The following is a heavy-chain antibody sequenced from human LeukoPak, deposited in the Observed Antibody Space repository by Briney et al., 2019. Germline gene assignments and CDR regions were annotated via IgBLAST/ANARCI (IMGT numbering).Heavy chain of an antibody. CDR2: INPSGGST. CDR1: GYTFTSYY. J-gene: IGHJ6*02. D-gene: IGHD5-12*01. CDR3: ARAGYDLFGSSYGMDV. V-gene: IGHV1-46*01. Sequence: GASVKVSCKASGYTFTSYYMHWVRQAPGQGLEWMGIINPSGGSTSYAQKFQGRVTMTRDTSTSTVYMELSSLRSEDTAVYYCARAGYDLFGSSYGMDVWGQGTTVTVSS.